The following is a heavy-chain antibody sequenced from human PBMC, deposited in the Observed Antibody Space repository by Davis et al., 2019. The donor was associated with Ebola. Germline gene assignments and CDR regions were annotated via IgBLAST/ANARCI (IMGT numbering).Heavy chain of an antibody. D-gene: IGHD2-21*01. J-gene: IGHJ4*02. CDR2: ISWNSGSI. V-gene: IGHV3-9*01. Sequence: PGGSLRLSCAASGFTFDDYAMHWVRQAPGKGLEWVSGISWNSGSIGYADSVKGRFTISRDNAKNSLYLQMNSLRAEDTAVYYCARDWIANDYWGQGTLVTVSS. CDR1: GFTFDDYA. CDR3: ARDWIANDY.